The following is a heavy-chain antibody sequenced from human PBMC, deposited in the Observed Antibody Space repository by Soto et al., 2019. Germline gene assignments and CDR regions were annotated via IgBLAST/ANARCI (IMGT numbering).Heavy chain of an antibody. J-gene: IGHJ3*02. CDR3: AREKYCSGGSCYGAFDI. CDR1: AGSFSTGSYY. D-gene: IGHD2-15*01. V-gene: IGHV4-61*01. CDR2: IYYSGST. Sequence: SETLSLSCTVSAGSFSTGSYYVSCLRDLPGKGLECIGYIYYSGSTNYNPSFKSRVTISVDTSKNQFSLKLSSVTAADTAVYYCAREKYCSGGSCYGAFDIWGQGTMVT.